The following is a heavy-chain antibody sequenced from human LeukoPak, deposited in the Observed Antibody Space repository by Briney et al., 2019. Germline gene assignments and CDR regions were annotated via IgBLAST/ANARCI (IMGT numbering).Heavy chain of an antibody. Sequence: SETLSLTCTVSGGSISSHYWSWIRQPPGKGLEWIGHIYYSGSTNYNPSLKSRVTISVDTSKNQFSLKLSSVAAADTAVYYCARVPAYYYGSGYYFDYWGQGTLVTVSS. V-gene: IGHV4-59*11. CDR1: GGSISSHY. D-gene: IGHD3-10*01. CDR2: IYYSGST. J-gene: IGHJ4*02. CDR3: ARVPAYYYGSGYYFDY.